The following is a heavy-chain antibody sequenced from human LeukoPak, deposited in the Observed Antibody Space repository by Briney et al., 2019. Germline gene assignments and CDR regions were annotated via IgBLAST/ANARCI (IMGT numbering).Heavy chain of an antibody. V-gene: IGHV3-48*04. CDR3: ATDTNLVDLIQGDGHEDENFDR. CDR1: GFTFSSYG. D-gene: IGHD1-26*01. J-gene: IGHJ3*02. Sequence: GGSLRLSFAASGFTFSSYGMTWVRQAPGKGLEWISYIGKNGNLVDYADSVKGRFTVSRDNTKNLMFLQMNSLRAEDTAVYYCATDTNLVDLIQGDGHEDENFDRWGQGTMVTVSS. CDR2: IGKNGNLV.